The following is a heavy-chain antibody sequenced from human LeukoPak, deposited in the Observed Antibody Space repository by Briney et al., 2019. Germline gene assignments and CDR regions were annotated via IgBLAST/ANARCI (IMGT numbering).Heavy chain of an antibody. D-gene: IGHD5-12*01. CDR1: GGSISSGGYY. Sequence: SETLSLTCTVSGGSISSGGYYWRWIRQHPGKGLEWIGYIYYSGSTYYNPSLKSQVTISVDTSKNQFSLKLSSVTAADTAVYYCARSITGPYWYFDLWGRGTLVTVSS. J-gene: IGHJ2*01. CDR2: IYYSGST. V-gene: IGHV4-31*01. CDR3: ARSITGPYWYFDL.